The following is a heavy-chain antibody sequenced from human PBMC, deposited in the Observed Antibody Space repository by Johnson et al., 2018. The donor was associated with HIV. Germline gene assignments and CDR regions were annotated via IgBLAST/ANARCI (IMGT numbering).Heavy chain of an antibody. CDR2: ISYDGINK. Sequence: QVQLVESGGDWVQPGRSLRLSCAASGFTFSTSAMHWVRQAPGKGLKWVATISYDGINKYYAASLKGRFAISRDNSRNTLDLRMDSLRVEDTAVYYCAREAYYARAFDLWGQGTMVTVSS. J-gene: IGHJ3*01. CDR3: AREAYYARAFDL. CDR1: GFTFSTSA. V-gene: IGHV3-30*09. D-gene: IGHD3-3*01.